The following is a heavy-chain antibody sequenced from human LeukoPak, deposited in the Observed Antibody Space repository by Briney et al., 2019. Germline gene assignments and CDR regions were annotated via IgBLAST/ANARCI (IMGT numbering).Heavy chain of an antibody. D-gene: IGHD3-10*01. CDR2: INSDGSST. V-gene: IGHV3-74*01. Sequence: GSLRLSRAASGFTFSSYWMHWVRQAPGKGLVWVSRINSDGSSTSYADSVKGRFTISRDNAKNTLYLQMNSLRAEDTAVYYCARETFGSGSYPDYWGQGTLVTVSS. CDR1: GFTFSSYW. J-gene: IGHJ4*02. CDR3: ARETFGSGSYPDY.